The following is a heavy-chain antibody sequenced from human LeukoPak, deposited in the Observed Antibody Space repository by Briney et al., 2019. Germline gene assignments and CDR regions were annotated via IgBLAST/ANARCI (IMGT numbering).Heavy chain of an antibody. CDR2: IKQHGSEK. D-gene: IGHD5-18*01. J-gene: IGHJ6*03. Sequence: PGGSLRLSCAASGFTFSSYWMSWVRQAPGRGLEGVANIKQHGSEKYYVDSVKGRFTISRDNAKNSLYLQMNSLRAEDTAVYYCAREGGYSYGKSYYFYMDVWGKGTTVTVSS. CDR3: AREGGYSYGKSYYFYMDV. V-gene: IGHV3-7*01. CDR1: GFTFSSYW.